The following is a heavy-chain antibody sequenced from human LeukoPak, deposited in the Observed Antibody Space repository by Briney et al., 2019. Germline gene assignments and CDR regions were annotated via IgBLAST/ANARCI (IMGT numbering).Heavy chain of an antibody. CDR3: ARGWSKTLLYLNKYYYGMDV. CDR1: GYTFTSYG. V-gene: IGHV1-69*04. Sequence: GASVKVSCKASGYTFTSYGISWVRQAPGQGLEWMGRIIPILGIANYAQKFQGRVTITADKSTSTAYMELSSLRSEDTAVYYCARGWSKTLLYLNKYYYGMDVWGQGTTVTVSS. D-gene: IGHD2-2*02. CDR2: IIPILGIA. J-gene: IGHJ6*02.